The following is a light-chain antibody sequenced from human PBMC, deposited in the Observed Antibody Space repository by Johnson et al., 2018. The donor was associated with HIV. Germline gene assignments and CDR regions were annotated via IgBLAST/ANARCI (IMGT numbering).Light chain of an antibody. CDR2: DNN. J-gene: IGLJ1*01. CDR3: GTWDSSLSAAYV. CDR1: TSNIGNNY. Sequence: QSVLTQPPSVSAAPGQKVTISCSGSTSNIGNNYVSWYQQLPGKAPKLLIYDNNKRPSGIPDRFSGSKSGTSPTLGITGLQTGDEADYYCGTWDSSLSAAYVFGTGTKVTVL. V-gene: IGLV1-51*01.